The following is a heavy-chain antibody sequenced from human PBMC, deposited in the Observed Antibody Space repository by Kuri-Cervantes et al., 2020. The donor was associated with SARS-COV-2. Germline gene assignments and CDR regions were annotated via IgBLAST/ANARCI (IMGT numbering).Heavy chain of an antibody. CDR3: ARDIKGKTAAGTVFYYYYYGMDV. Sequence: GGSLRLSCAASGFTFSRYHMHWVRQAPGKGLEWVTVIWNDGSNKYYADSVKGRFTISRDNSKNTLYLQMNSLRAEDTAVYYCARDIKGKTAAGTVFYYYYYGMDVWGQGTTVTVSS. V-gene: IGHV3-33*01. D-gene: IGHD6-13*01. CDR1: GFTFSRYH. CDR2: IWNDGSNK. J-gene: IGHJ6*02.